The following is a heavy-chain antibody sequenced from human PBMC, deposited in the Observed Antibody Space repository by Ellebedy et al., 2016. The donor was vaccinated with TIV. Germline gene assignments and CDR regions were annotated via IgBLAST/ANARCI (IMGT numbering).Heavy chain of an antibody. D-gene: IGHD4-17*01. J-gene: IGHJ5*02. Sequence: GGSLRLSCAASGFSFRSYWMSWVRQAPGKGLEWVANIYQDGGVQYYVDSVKGRFTIPRDNADNSLFLQMNSLRAADTAVYYCARRGSYGDYAVQINSWFDTWGRGILVAVSS. CDR1: GFSFRSYW. V-gene: IGHV3-7*01. CDR2: IYQDGGVQ. CDR3: ARRGSYGDYAVQINSWFDT.